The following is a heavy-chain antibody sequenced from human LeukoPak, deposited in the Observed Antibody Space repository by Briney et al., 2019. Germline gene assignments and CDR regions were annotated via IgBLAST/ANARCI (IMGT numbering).Heavy chain of an antibody. D-gene: IGHD3-10*01. CDR3: ARVNGLLWFGELLNYGMDV. J-gene: IGHJ6*04. Sequence: ASVKVSCKASGYTFTSYGISWVRQAPGQGLEWMGWISAYNGNTNYAQKLQGRVTMTTDTSTSTAYMELRSLGSDDTAVYYCARVNGLLWFGELLNYGMDVWGKGTTVTVSS. V-gene: IGHV1-18*04. CDR1: GYTFTSYG. CDR2: ISAYNGNT.